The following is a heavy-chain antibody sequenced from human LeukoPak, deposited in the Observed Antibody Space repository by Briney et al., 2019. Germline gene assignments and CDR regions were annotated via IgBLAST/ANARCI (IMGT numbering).Heavy chain of an antibody. CDR2: IYPGDSES. J-gene: IGHJ4*02. D-gene: IGHD1-26*01. CDR1: GYSFTSYW. CDR3: ARQVYGSSHFDY. V-gene: IGHV5-51*07. Sequence: GESLKISCKGSGYSFTSYWIGWVHQMPGKGLEWMGIIYPGDSESRYSPSFQGQVTISGDKSITTAYLQWSSLKASDTAMYYCARQVYGSSHFDYWGQGTLVTVSS.